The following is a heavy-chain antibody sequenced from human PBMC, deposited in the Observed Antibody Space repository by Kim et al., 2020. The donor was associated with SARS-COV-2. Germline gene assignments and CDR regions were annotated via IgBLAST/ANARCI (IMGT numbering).Heavy chain of an antibody. J-gene: IGHJ4*02. D-gene: IGHD3-10*01. V-gene: IGHV1-3*01. CDR3: ARVPVRGVIRPY. Sequence: KYSQNVQVRLTIPRDTSASTAYMELSSLRSEDTAVYYCARVPVRGVIRPYWGQGTLVTVSS.